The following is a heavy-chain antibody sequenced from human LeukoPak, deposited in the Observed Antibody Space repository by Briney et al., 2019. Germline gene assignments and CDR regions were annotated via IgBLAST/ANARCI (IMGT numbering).Heavy chain of an antibody. CDR1: GGSFSGYY. V-gene: IGHV4-4*07. CDR3: ARDSSGYYYSDY. CDR2: IYTSGST. J-gene: IGHJ4*02. D-gene: IGHD3-22*01. Sequence: SETLSLTCAVYGGSFSGYYWSWIRQPAGKGLEWIGRIYTSGSTNYNPSLKSRVTMSVDTSKNQFSLKLSSVTAADTAVYYCARDSSGYYYSDYWGQGTLVTVSS.